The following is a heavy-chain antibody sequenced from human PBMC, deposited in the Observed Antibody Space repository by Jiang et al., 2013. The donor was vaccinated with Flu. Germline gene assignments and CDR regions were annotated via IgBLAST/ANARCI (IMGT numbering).Heavy chain of an antibody. J-gene: IGHJ4*02. CDR1: GGSISSSDW. Sequence: GPGLVKPSGTLSLTCAVSGGSISSSDWWSWVRQPPGKGLEWIGEIHHSGSTNYNPSLKTRVTISVDKSKNQFSLKVTSVTAADTAVYYCARLPRPYVDTALISTVFWGQGTLVTVSS. CDR2: IHHSGST. CDR3: ARLPRPYVDTALISTVF. V-gene: IGHV4-4*02. D-gene: IGHD5-18*01.